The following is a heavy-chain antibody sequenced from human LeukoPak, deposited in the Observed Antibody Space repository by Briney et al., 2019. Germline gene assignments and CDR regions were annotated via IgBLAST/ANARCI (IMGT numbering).Heavy chain of an antibody. D-gene: IGHD6-13*01. CDR3: ARGGIPAACADY. J-gene: IGHJ4*02. V-gene: IGHV3-33*01. CDR1: GFTFSSYG. Sequence: GGSLRLSCAASGFTFSSYGMHWVRQAPGKGLEWVAVIWYDGSNKYYADSVKGRFTISRDNSKNTLYLQMNSLRAEDTAVYYCARGGIPAACADYWGQGTLVTVSS. CDR2: IWYDGSNK.